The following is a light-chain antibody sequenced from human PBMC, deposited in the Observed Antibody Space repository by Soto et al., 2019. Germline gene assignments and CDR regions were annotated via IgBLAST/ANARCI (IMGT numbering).Light chain of an antibody. CDR1: SSDVGGYNY. CDR2: EVS. CDR3: GTWDNSLSAGV. Sequence: QSALTQPASVSGSPGQSITISCTGTSSDVGGYNYVSWYQQHPGKAPKLMIYEVSNRPSGIPDRFSGSKSGTSATLGITGLQTGDEADYYCGTWDNSLSAGVFGGGTKLTVL. J-gene: IGLJ2*01. V-gene: IGLV2-14*01.